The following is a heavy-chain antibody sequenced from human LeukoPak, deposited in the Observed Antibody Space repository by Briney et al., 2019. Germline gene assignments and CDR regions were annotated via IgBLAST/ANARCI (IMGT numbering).Heavy chain of an antibody. D-gene: IGHD3-9*01. Sequence: SETLSLTCAVYGGSFSGYYWSWLRQPPGKGLEWIGEINHSGSTNYNPSLKSRVTISVDTSKNQFSLKLSSVTAADTAVYYCARVIMGYFDWLLPPHHAFDIWGQGTMVTVSS. CDR1: GGSFSGYY. CDR3: ARVIMGYFDWLLPPHHAFDI. CDR2: INHSGST. V-gene: IGHV4-34*01. J-gene: IGHJ3*02.